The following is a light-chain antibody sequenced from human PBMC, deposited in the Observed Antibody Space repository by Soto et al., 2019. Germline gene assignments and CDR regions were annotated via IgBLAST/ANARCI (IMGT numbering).Light chain of an antibody. J-gene: IGKJ1*01. CDR1: QSLSTW. CDR2: DAS. V-gene: IGKV1-5*01. Sequence: IRMDRSASTLSANDGDRVTITCRASQSLSTWVAWYQQKPGTAPKLLIYDASMLESGVPSRFSGSGSGTDFTFSIGRLLPDDFATYYFEQYNIYWTCAEGTKVDIK. CDR3: EQYNIYWT.